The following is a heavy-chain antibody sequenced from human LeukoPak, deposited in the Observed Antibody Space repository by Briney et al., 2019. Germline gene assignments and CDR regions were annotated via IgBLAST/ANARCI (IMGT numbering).Heavy chain of an antibody. D-gene: IGHD2-8*01. Sequence: AAINLSCKSSGSGFTDSYMNRVRQPPGQGLEWMGWIVPKTGATKYAQKFQGRVTMTRNTSVDTVYMELSRLTSDDTAVYYCARDKTNGVGIFSWGQGTAVTVSS. V-gene: IGHV1-2*02. CDR1: GSGFTDSY. CDR2: IVPKTGAT. CDR3: ARDKTNGVGIFS. J-gene: IGHJ4*02.